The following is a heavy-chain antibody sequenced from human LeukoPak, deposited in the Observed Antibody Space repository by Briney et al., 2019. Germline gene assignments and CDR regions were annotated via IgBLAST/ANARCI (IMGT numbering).Heavy chain of an antibody. J-gene: IGHJ5*02. CDR2: IHYSGST. Sequence: SETLSLTCTVSGVSISSSNYYWGWIRQPPGKGLEWIGSIHYSGSTYHNPSNKSRVTISVDASKNQFSLKLSSVIAADTAVYYCARHGGDDRSGYWFDPWGQGTLVTVSS. V-gene: IGHV4-39*01. CDR3: ARHGGDDRSGYWFDP. D-gene: IGHD3-22*01. CDR1: GVSISSSNYY.